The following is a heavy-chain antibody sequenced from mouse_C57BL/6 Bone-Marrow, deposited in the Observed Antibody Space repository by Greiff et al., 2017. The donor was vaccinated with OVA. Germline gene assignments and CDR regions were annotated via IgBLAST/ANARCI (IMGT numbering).Heavy chain of an antibody. D-gene: IGHD1-1*01. CDR1: GFTFSNYW. CDR2: IRLKSDNYAT. V-gene: IGHV6-3*01. Sequence: EVKLVESGGGLVQPGGSMKLSCVASGFTFSNYWMNWVRQSPEKGLEWVAQIRLKSDNYATHYAESVKVRFTISRDDSKSSVYLQMNNLRAEDTGIYYCTITTVVAHFDYWGQGTTLTVSS. CDR3: TITTVVAHFDY. J-gene: IGHJ2*01.